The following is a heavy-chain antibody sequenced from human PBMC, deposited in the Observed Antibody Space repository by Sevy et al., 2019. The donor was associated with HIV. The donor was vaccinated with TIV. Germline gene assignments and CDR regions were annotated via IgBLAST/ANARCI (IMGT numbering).Heavy chain of an antibody. CDR2: IIPIFGTA. J-gene: IGHJ3*02. CDR3: ARDLIAVAGTSAFDI. Sequence: ASVKVSCKASGGTFSSYAISWVRQAPGQGLEWMGGIIPIFGTANYAQKFQGRVTITADESTSTAYMELSSLRSEDTAVYYCARDLIAVAGTSAFDILGQGTLVTVSS. CDR1: GGTFSSYA. D-gene: IGHD6-19*01. V-gene: IGHV1-69*13.